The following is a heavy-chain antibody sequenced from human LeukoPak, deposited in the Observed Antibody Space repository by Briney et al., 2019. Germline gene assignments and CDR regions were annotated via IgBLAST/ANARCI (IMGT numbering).Heavy chain of an antibody. D-gene: IGHD1-1*01. Sequence: GGSLRLSCAASGFTFSSYGMNWVRQAPGKGLEWVSSVSSSSSYIYYADSVKGRFTISRDNAKNSLSLQMNSLRAEDTAVYYCARDQRATASTGSYFDYWGQRTQVTVSS. J-gene: IGHJ4*02. CDR2: VSSSSSYI. V-gene: IGHV3-21*01. CDR1: GFTFSSYG. CDR3: ARDQRATASTGSYFDY.